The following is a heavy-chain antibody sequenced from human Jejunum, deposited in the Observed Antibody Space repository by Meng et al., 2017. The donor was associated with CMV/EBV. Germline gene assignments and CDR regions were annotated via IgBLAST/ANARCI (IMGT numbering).Heavy chain of an antibody. D-gene: IGHD5-12*01. J-gene: IGHJ4*02. CDR2: ISTGGGAI. CDR1: GFTFRTYA. CDR3: AKNYADIVIPAIDY. V-gene: IGHV3-23*01. Sequence: SGFTFRTYALSWVRQAPGKGLEWISGISTGGGAIYYAKSVEGRFTVSRDNSKDTLYLQMNSLRAEDTAVYYCAKNYADIVIPAIDYWGQGTLVTVSS.